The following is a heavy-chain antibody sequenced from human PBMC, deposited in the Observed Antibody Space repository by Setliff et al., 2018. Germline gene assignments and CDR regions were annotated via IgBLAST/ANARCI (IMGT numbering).Heavy chain of an antibody. CDR3: ARGTAAGTHYYYGMDV. V-gene: IGHV1-8*01. D-gene: IGHD6-13*01. Sequence: ASVKVSCKASGYTFTSYDINWVRQATGQGLEGMGWMNPNSGNTGYAQKFQGRVTMTRNTSISTAYMELSSLRSEDTAVYYCARGTAAGTHYYYGMDVWGQGTMVTVSS. CDR1: GYTFTSYD. J-gene: IGHJ6*02. CDR2: MNPNSGNT.